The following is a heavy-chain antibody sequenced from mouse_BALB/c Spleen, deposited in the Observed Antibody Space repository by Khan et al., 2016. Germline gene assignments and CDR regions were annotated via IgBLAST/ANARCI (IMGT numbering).Heavy chain of an antibody. CDR3: ARDDQDYDAWFAS. CDR2: IWAGGST. V-gene: IGHV2-9*02. Sequence: QVQLQQSGPGLVAPSQSLSITCTVSGFSLTNSGVHWVRQPPGKGLDWLGVIWAGGSTDYNSALMSRLSITKDNSQNQVFLEMNSLQTDDTAMYYCARDDQDYDAWFASWGQGTLVTVSA. D-gene: IGHD2-4*01. CDR1: GFSLTNSG. J-gene: IGHJ3*01.